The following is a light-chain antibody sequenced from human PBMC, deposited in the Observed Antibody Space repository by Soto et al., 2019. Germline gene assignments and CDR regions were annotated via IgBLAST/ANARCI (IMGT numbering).Light chain of an antibody. V-gene: IGLV1-51*01. J-gene: IGLJ2*01. CDR2: DNN. CDR3: GTWDSGLSAVV. CDR1: SSNIGNNY. Sequence: QSVLTKPPSVSAAPGQKVTISCSGSSSNIGNNYVSWYQQVPGTAPKLLIYDNNERPSGIPDRFSGSKSGTSATLGITGLQTGDEADYYCGTWDSGLSAVVFGGGTKVTVL.